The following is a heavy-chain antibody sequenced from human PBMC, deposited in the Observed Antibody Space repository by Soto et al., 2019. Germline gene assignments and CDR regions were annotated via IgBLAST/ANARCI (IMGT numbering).Heavy chain of an antibody. V-gene: IGHV3-21*01. J-gene: IGHJ4*02. CDR1: GFTFSSYS. D-gene: IGHD3-9*01. Sequence: PGGALRLSCAASGFTFSSYSMNWGRQAPEKGLEWVSSISSSSSYIYYADSVKGRFTISRDNAKNSLYLQMNSLRAEDTAVYYCASGFDCLSQAHDFRGQGTLVTVSS. CDR3: ASGFDCLSQAHDF. CDR2: ISSSSSYI.